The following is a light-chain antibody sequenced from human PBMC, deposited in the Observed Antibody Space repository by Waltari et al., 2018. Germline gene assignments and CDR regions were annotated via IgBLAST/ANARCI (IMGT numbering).Light chain of an antibody. CDR3: QQGHSIPFT. CDR1: SSVSTSY. J-gene: IGKJ3*01. V-gene: IGKV3D-7*01. Sequence: EIVLTQSPTSMAVSQGERVTISCTASSSVSTSYLHWYQQKPGFPPRLLVYRISSLGSGVPARCSGGGSGGSYTLTSSSMEAEDAANYYCQQGHSIPFTFGPGTKLDIK. CDR2: RIS.